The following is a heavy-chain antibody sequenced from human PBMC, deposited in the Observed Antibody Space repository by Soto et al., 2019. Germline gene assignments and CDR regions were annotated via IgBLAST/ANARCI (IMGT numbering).Heavy chain of an antibody. Sequence: QVQLGESGGGEVQPGRSLTISCAASGFTFSTYGMHWVRQTPGKGLEWVAVISYDGTNKFYSDSVKGRFTISRDNFKNTLTLQMNSLRADDTAVYSCAKDLQSYGDYDYYCYGMDVWGLGTRVTVSS. CDR2: ISYDGTNK. D-gene: IGHD4-17*01. CDR1: GFTFSTYG. V-gene: IGHV3-30*18. J-gene: IGHJ6*02. CDR3: AKDLQSYGDYDYYCYGMDV.